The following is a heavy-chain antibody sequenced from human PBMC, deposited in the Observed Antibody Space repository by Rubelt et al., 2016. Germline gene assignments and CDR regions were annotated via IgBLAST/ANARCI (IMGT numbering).Heavy chain of an antibody. CDR1: GGTFSRYA. Sequence: QVQLVQSGAEVKKPGSSVKVSCKASGGTFSRYAISWVRQAPGQGLEWMGGITPMFGTANYAQKLQGRLTITADESTGTAYMGLSSLRSEDTAVYYCAREGGTYYIFDYWGQGTLVTVSS. CDR3: AREGGTYYIFDY. CDR2: ITPMFGTA. V-gene: IGHV1-69*01. D-gene: IGHD1-26*01. J-gene: IGHJ4*02.